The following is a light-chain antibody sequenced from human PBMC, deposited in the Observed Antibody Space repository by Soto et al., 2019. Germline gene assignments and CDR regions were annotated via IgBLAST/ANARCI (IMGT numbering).Light chain of an antibody. J-gene: IGLJ3*02. CDR1: SSNIGAGYD. CDR3: QSYDSSLSGSGV. V-gene: IGLV1-40*01. Sequence: QSVLTQPPSVSGAPGQRVTTSCTGSSSNIGAGYDVHWYQQLPGTAPKLLIYGNSNRPSGVPDRFSGSKSGTSASLAITGLQAEDEADYYCQSYDSSLSGSGVFGGGTKVTVL. CDR2: GNS.